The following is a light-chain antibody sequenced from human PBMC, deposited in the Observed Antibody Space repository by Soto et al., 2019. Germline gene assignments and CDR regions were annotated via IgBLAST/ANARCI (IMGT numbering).Light chain of an antibody. CDR3: QQYNKWPPMYT. CDR1: QSVGSN. CDR2: EAS. V-gene: IGKV3-15*01. J-gene: IGKJ2*01. Sequence: EIVMMQSPATLSVSPGERVTLSCRASQSVGSNLAWYQQKPGQAPRLLIYEASTRATGIPARFSGSGSATEFTLTISSLQSEDFAVYYCQQYNKWPPMYTFGQGTRLEIK.